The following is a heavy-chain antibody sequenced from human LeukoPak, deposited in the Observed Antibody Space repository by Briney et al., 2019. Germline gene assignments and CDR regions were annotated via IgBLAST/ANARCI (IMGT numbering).Heavy chain of an antibody. D-gene: IGHD3-3*01. Sequence: SETLSLTCTVSGGSISSYYWSWIRQPAGKGLEWIGRIYTSGSTTYNPSLKSRVTMSVDTSKNQFSLKLRSVTAADTAVYYCARSCITIFGVVIIPFDYWGQGTLVTVSS. J-gene: IGHJ4*02. CDR1: GGSISSYY. CDR2: IYTSGST. V-gene: IGHV4-4*07. CDR3: ARSCITIFGVVIIPFDY.